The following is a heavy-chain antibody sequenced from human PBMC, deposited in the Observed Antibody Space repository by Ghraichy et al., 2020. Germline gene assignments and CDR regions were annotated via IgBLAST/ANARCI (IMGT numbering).Heavy chain of an antibody. CDR1: GFTFSSYT. V-gene: IGHV3-23*01. Sequence: GGSLRLSCAASGFTFSSYTMSWVRQASGEGLEWVSTISGSGCSKYYADSVKGRFTISRDNSKNTLFLQMNSLRAEDTTIYYCAKDRGDGYSYGAFDIWGQGTMVTFSS. J-gene: IGHJ3*02. CDR2: ISGSGCSK. D-gene: IGHD5-24*01. CDR3: AKDRGDGYSYGAFDI.